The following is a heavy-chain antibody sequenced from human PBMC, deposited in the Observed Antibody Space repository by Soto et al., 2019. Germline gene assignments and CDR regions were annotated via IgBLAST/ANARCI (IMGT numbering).Heavy chain of an antibody. J-gene: IGHJ4*02. CDR2: ISGSGGST. Sequence: GESLKISCAASGFTFSSYAMSWVRQAPGKGLEWVSAISGSGGSTYYADSVKGRFTISRDNSKNTLYLQMNSLRAEDTAVYYCAKGQFVLSPGIDYWGQGTLVTVSS. V-gene: IGHV3-23*01. CDR1: GFTFSSYA. D-gene: IGHD1-1*01. CDR3: AKGQFVLSPGIDY.